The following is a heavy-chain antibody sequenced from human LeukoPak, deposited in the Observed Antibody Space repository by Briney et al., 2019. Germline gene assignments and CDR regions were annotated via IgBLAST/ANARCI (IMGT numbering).Heavy chain of an antibody. CDR3: ARGLAAAGTSYFDY. D-gene: IGHD6-13*01. Sequence: SETLSLTCTVSGGSISNYYWNWIRQPPGKGLEWVGYINYSGNTKYNPSLKSRVTISVDTSKNQFSLKLSSVTAADTAVYYCARGLAAAGTSYFDYWGQGTLVTVSS. V-gene: IGHV4-59*01. CDR1: GGSISNYY. CDR2: INYSGNT. J-gene: IGHJ4*02.